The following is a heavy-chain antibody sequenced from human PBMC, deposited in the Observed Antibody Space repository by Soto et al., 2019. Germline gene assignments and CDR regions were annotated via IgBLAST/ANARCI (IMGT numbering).Heavy chain of an antibody. CDR1: GFTFSTTG. Sequence: QVHLVESGGGVVQPGRSLRLSCAASGFTFSTTGMHWVRQAPGKGLEWVAMISHDGGVKHYTDSVKGRFPISRDTSNNTVYLQMNSLRPEDRAMYHCAKDLYGAGWYNYFDPWGQGTLVTVSS. D-gene: IGHD2-8*01. V-gene: IGHV3-30*18. J-gene: IGHJ5*02. CDR2: ISHDGGVK. CDR3: AKDLYGAGWYNYFDP.